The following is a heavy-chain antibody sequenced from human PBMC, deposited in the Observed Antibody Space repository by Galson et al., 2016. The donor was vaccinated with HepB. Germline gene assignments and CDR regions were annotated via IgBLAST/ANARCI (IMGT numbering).Heavy chain of an antibody. D-gene: IGHD2-21*02. CDR2: ISYDGGDK. V-gene: IGHV3-30*19. J-gene: IGHJ4*02. Sequence: SLRLSCAASGFTFSRYGMHWVRQAPGTGLEWVAVISYDGGDKQYADSVKGRFTVSRDNSKNTLFLQMNSLRVEDTAVYYCAKLDCGRDWPRDDWGQGTLVTVSS. CDR1: GFTFSRYG. CDR3: AKLDCGRDWPRDD.